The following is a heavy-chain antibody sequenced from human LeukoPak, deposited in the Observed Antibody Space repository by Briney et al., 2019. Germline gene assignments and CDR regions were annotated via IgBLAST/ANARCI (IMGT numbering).Heavy chain of an antibody. CDR3: ARDLDWILFDY. J-gene: IGHJ4*02. CDR2: IRPEGTTT. D-gene: IGHD3-9*01. CDR1: GFTFSTYW. V-gene: IGHV3-74*03. Sequence: GGSLRLSCAASGFTFSTYWMHWVRHAPGKGLVWVARIRPEGTTTAYADSVKGRFTISRDNAKNTLFLQMNSLSAEDTAVYYCARDLDWILFDYWGQGTLVTVSS.